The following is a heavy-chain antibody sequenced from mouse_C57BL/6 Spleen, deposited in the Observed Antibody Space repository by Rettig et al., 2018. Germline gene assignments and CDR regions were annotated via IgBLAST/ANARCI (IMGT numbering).Heavy chain of an antibody. D-gene: IGHD2-4*01. Sequence: EVQLQQSGAELVRPGASVKLSCTASGFNIKDDYMHWVKQRPEQGLEWIGWIDPENGDTEYASKFQGKATITADTSSNTAYLQLSSLTSEDTAVYYCTPSRDYDGAWFAYWGQGTLVTVSA. J-gene: IGHJ3*01. V-gene: IGHV14-4*01. CDR3: TPSRDYDGAWFAY. CDR2: IDPENGDT. CDR1: GFNIKDDY.